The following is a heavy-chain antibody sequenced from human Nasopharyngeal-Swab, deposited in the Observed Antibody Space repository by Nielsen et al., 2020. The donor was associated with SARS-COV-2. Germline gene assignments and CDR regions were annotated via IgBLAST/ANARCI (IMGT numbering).Heavy chain of an antibody. V-gene: IGHV3-30-3*01. CDR2: ISYDGSNK. CDR1: GFTFSSYA. CDR3: VREFEATGATYLDY. D-gene: IGHD1-26*01. Sequence: GESLKISCAASGFTFSSYAMHWVRQAPGKGLEWVAVISYDGSNKYYADSVKGRFTISRDNSKNTLYLQMNSLRDDDTAVYYCVREFEATGATYLDYWGLGTLVTVSS. J-gene: IGHJ4*02.